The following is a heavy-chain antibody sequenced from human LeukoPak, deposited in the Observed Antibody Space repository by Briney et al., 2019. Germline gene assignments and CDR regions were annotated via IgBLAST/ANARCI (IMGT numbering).Heavy chain of an antibody. V-gene: IGHV4-59*11. J-gene: IGHJ4*02. CDR2: IYYSGST. CDR1: GGSISSHY. D-gene: IGHD1-26*01. Sequence: SETLSLTCTVSGGSISSHYWSWIRQPPGKGLEWSGYIYYSGSTNYNPSLQSRVTISVVTSKNQFSLKLSSVTAADTAIYYCASGSYYFDFWGQGTLVTVSS. CDR3: ASGSYYFDF.